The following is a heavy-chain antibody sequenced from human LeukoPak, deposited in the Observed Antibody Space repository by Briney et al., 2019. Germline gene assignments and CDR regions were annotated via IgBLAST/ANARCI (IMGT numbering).Heavy chain of an antibody. V-gene: IGHV3-30*04. D-gene: IGHD2-15*01. CDR3: ARDTSVGAAYFDF. CDR2: IRYDGSDK. Sequence: GGSLRLSCTTSGFSFGDYAMTWVRQAPGKGLEWVSYIRYDGSDKYYADSVRGRFTISRDNSKNTLYLQMDSLRPDDMAVYYCARDTSVGAAYFDFWGQGALVAVSS. J-gene: IGHJ4*02. CDR1: GFSFGDYA.